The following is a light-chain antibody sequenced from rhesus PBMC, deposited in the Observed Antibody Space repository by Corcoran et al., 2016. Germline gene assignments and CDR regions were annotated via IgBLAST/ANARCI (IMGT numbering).Light chain of an antibody. CDR1: ENVNNS. CDR3: QHDYSTPLT. V-gene: IGKV1-74*01. Sequence: DIQMTQSPSSLSASVGDRVTITCRASENVNNSLNWYQQKPGKAPKLLIYKASTLQSGDPSRFSGSGTGKDYTFTISSLQPENGATCYCQHDYSTPLTFGGGTKVEIK. J-gene: IGKJ4*01. CDR2: KAS.